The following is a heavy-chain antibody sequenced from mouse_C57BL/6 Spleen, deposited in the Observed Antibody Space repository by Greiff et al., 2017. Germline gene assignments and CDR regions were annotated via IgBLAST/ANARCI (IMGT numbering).Heavy chain of an antibody. CDR1: GFSLTSYG. CDR3: ARNNPSNWEPSYWYFDV. V-gene: IGHV2-2*01. Sequence: VQLVESGPGLVQPSQSLSITCTVSGFSLTSYGVHWVRQSPGKGLEWLGVIWSGGSTDYNAAFISRLSISKDNSKSQVFFKMNSLQADDTAIYYCARNNPSNWEPSYWYFDVWGTGTTVTVSS. CDR2: IWSGGST. D-gene: IGHD4-1*01. J-gene: IGHJ1*03.